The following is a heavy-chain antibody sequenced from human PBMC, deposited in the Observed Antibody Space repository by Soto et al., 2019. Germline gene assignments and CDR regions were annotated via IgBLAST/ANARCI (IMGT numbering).Heavy chain of an antibody. CDR3: ARTSIVGATSPSHFDY. V-gene: IGHV3-33*01. D-gene: IGHD1-26*01. CDR1: GFTFSSYG. Sequence: GGSLRLSCAASGFTFSSYGMHWVRQAPGKGLEWVAVIWYDGSNKYYADSVKGRFTISRDNSKNTLYLQMNSLRAEDTAVYYCARTSIVGATSPSHFDYWGRGTLVTVSS. CDR2: IWYDGSNK. J-gene: IGHJ4*02.